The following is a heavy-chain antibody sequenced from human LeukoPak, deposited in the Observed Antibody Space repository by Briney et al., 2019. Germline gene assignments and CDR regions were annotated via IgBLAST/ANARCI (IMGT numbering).Heavy chain of an antibody. CDR2: INPSGGST. Sequence: ASVKVSCKASGYTFTSYYMHWVRQAPGQGLEWMGIINPSGGSTSYAQKFQGRVTMTRDTSTSTVYMELSSLRSEDTAVYYCARVLVFRGVIRLGGADYWGQGTTVTVSS. V-gene: IGHV1-46*01. D-gene: IGHD3-10*01. CDR1: GYTFTSYY. CDR3: ARVLVFRGVIRLGGADY. J-gene: IGHJ4*01.